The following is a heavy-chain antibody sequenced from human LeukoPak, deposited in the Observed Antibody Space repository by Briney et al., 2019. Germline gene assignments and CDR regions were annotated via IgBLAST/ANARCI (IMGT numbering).Heavy chain of an antibody. CDR1: GFTFSSYG. CDR3: ARDPAARRSVNYYYYYMDV. J-gene: IGHJ6*03. Sequence: GGSLRLSCAASGFTFSSYGMHWVRQAPGKGLEWVAFISYDGSNKYYADSVKGRFTISRDNSKNTLYLQMNSLRAEDTAVYYCARDPAARRSVNYYYYYMDVWGKGTTVTVSS. D-gene: IGHD6-6*01. V-gene: IGHV3-30*19. CDR2: ISYDGSNK.